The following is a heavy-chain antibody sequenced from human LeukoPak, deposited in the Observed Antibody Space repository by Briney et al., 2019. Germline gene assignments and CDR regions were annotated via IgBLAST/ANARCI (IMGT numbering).Heavy chain of an antibody. CDR1: GFTFDEYA. Sequence: GGSLRLSCAASGFTFDEYAMHWVRQAPGKGLEWVSLSWDGASAYYADSVKGRFTISRDNSKSSLYLQMNNLRPEDTALYYCTKDINSGIFYNTYMDVWGKGTPVTVSS. V-gene: IGHV3-43D*03. D-gene: IGHD3-10*01. CDR2: SWDGASA. J-gene: IGHJ6*03. CDR3: TKDINSGIFYNTYMDV.